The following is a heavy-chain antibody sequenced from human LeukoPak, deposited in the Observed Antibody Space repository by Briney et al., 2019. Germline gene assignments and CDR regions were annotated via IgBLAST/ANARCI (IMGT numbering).Heavy chain of an antibody. CDR2: IIPMSSTT. D-gene: IGHD3-3*01. CDR1: GGTFSSHS. V-gene: IGHV1-69*13. Sequence: SVTVSCKASGGTFSSHSFNWVRQAPGQGLEWLGGIIPMSSTTKYAQNFQGRVTITADESTNTAFMELSGLRPEDTAVYYCARPRRYYDSWSGYPPFDYWGQGTLVTVSS. CDR3: ARPRRYYDSWSGYPPFDY. J-gene: IGHJ4*02.